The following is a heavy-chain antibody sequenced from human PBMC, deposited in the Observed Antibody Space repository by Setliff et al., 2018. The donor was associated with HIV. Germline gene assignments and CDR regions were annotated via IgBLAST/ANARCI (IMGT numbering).Heavy chain of an antibody. Sequence: ASVKVSCKVSGYTLTEFSMHWVRQAPGKGLEWMGRFDPEDGDTLYAQNFQGRVTMTEDPPTDTAYLELSGLRFEDTAVYCCATLKEQWLSEGGFDYWGQGTLVTVSS. J-gene: IGHJ4*02. V-gene: IGHV1-24*01. CDR1: GYTLTEFS. CDR2: FDPEDGDT. CDR3: ATLKEQWLSEGGFDY. D-gene: IGHD6-19*01.